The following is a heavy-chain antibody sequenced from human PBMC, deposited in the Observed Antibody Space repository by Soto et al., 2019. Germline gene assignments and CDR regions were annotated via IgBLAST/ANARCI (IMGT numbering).Heavy chain of an antibody. CDR2: IYYSGST. V-gene: IGHV4-61*01. CDR3: ARHDVSYGSGFPFDY. D-gene: IGHD3-10*01. J-gene: IGHJ4*02. CDR1: GGSVSSGSYY. Sequence: TLSLTCTVSGGSVSSGSYYWSWIRQPPGKGLEWIGYIYYSGSTNYNPSLKSRVTISVDTSKNQFSLKLSSVTATDTAVYYCARHDVSYGSGFPFDYWGQGTLVTVSS.